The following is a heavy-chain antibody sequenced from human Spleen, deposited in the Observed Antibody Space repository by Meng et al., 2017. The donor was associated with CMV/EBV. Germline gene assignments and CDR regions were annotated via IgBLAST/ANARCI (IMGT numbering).Heavy chain of an antibody. Sequence: ASVKVSCKASGYTFTGYYMHWVRQAPGQGLEWMGWINPNSGGTNYEQKLQGRVTMTRDTSISTDYMELSRRRSDDTAVYYCARGMIAEAGDALDIWGQGTMVTVSS. D-gene: IGHD6-13*01. J-gene: IGHJ3*02. V-gene: IGHV1-2*02. CDR3: ARGMIAEAGDALDI. CDR2: INPNSGGT. CDR1: GYTFTGYY.